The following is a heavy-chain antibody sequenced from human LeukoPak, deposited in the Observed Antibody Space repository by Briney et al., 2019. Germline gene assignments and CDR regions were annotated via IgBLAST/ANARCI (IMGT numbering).Heavy chain of an antibody. J-gene: IGHJ5*02. D-gene: IGHD3-22*01. Sequence: GGSLRLSCAASGFTFGSFAMSWVRQAPGKGLEWVSAISGSGGSTYYADSVKGRFTISRDNSKNTLCLQINSLRAEDTALYYCAKDSTYYYDSSGYYHNWFDPWGQGTLVTVSS. V-gene: IGHV3-23*01. CDR1: GFTFGSFA. CDR3: AKDSTYYYDSSGYYHNWFDP. CDR2: ISGSGGST.